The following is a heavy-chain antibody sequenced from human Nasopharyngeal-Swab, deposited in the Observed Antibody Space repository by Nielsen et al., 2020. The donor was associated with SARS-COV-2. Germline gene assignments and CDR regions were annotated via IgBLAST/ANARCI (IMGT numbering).Heavy chain of an antibody. D-gene: IGHD6-13*01. CDR1: GFIFSSYW. J-gene: IGHJ6*02. CDR2: IKSDGSST. CDR3: ARESMAAAGPGMDV. Sequence: GESLKISCAASGFIFSSYWMHWVRQAPGKGLVWVSRIKSDGSSTSYADSVKGRFTISRDNAKNTLFLQMNSLRAEDTAVYYCARESMAAAGPGMDVWGQGTTVTVSS. V-gene: IGHV3-74*01.